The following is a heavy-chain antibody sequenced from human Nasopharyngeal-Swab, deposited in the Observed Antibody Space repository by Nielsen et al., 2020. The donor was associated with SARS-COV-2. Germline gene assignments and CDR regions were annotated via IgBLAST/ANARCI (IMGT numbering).Heavy chain of an antibody. D-gene: IGHD2-8*01. CDR1: GGSISSYY. CDR2: IYYSGST. CDR3: ARLALGYCTNGVCYQGFDP. V-gene: IGHV4-59*08. J-gene: IGHJ5*02. Sequence: SETLSLTCTVSGGSISSYYWSWIPQPPGKGLEWIGYIYYSGSTNYNPSLKSRVTISVDTSKNQFSLKLSSVTAADTAVYYCARLALGYCTNGVCYQGFDPWGQGTLVTVSS.